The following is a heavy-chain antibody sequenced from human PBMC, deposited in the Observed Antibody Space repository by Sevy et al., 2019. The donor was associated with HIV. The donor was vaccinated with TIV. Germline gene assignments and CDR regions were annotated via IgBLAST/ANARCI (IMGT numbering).Heavy chain of an antibody. J-gene: IGHJ4*02. D-gene: IGHD1-7*01. Sequence: GGCLRLSWAASGFTFDDYAMHWVRQAPGKGLEWVSGISWNSGSIGYADSVKGRFTISRDNAKNSLYLQMNSLRAEGTALYYCAKDTGNYHPKYYFDYWGQGTLVTVSS. CDR1: GFTFDDYA. V-gene: IGHV3-9*01. CDR2: ISWNSGSI. CDR3: AKDTGNYHPKYYFDY.